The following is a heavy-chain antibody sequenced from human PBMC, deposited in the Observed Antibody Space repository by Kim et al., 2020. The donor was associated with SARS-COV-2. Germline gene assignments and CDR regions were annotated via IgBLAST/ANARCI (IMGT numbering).Heavy chain of an antibody. J-gene: IGHJ4*02. CDR2: TYYRSRYYY. CDR1: GDSVSSDRTS. CDR3: ARDEIVAASDPSFDY. D-gene: IGHD5-12*01. Sequence: TLSLTCAISGDSVSSDRTSWSWIRQSPSRGFEWLGRTYYRSRYYYDYATSVKGRITITADTPNNQFSLHLTSVTPEDTAIYYCARDEIVAASDPSFDYWGQGTRVTVSS. V-gene: IGHV6-1*01.